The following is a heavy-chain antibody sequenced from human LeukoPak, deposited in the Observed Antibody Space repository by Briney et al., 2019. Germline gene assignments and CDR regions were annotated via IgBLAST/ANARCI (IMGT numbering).Heavy chain of an antibody. Sequence: SVKVSCKASGGSFSRDAISWVRQAPGQGLEWMGRFIPILGIATYAQKFQGRVTITADRSTSTAYMELSSLRSEDTAVYYCARIQAVGVPVAIDAYYSYGMDVWGQGTADTVSS. CDR1: GGSFSRDA. CDR3: ARIQAVGVPVAIDAYYSYGMDV. V-gene: IGHV1-69*04. J-gene: IGHJ6*02. D-gene: IGHD2-2*02. CDR2: FIPILGIA.